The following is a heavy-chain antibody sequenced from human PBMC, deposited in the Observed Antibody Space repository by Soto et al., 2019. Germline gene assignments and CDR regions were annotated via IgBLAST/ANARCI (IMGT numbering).Heavy chain of an antibody. Sequence: QITLKESGPTLVKPTQTLTLTCTFSGFSLSTSGVGVGWIRQSPGKALEWLALIYWDDDKRYSPSLKSRLTITKDTSKTQVVLTITYVDPGDTATYYCAHRRRPDSGSSYGCFDPWGQGTLVTVSS. J-gene: IGHJ5*02. D-gene: IGHD1-26*01. CDR2: IYWDDDK. V-gene: IGHV2-5*02. CDR3: AHRRRPDSGSSYGCFDP. CDR1: GFSLSTSGVG.